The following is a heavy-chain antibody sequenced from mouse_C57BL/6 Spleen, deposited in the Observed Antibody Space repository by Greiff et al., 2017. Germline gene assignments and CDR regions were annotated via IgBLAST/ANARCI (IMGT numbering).Heavy chain of an antibody. J-gene: IGHJ2*01. D-gene: IGHD1-1*01. CDR2: IDPETGGT. V-gene: IGHV1-15*01. Sequence: QVQLQQSGAELVRPGASVTLSCKASGYTFTDYEMHWVKQTPVHGLEWIGAIDPETGGTAYNQKFKGKAILTADKSSSTAYMELRSLTSEDSAVYYCTRGGSSFPYYFDYWGQGTTLTVSS. CDR3: TRGGSSFPYYFDY. CDR1: GYTFTDYE.